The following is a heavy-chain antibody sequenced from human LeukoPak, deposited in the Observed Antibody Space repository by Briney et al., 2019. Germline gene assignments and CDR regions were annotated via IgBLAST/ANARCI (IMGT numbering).Heavy chain of an antibody. CDR1: GFTFESHG. V-gene: IGHV3-9*01. CDR3: AKDLGGSATTV. J-gene: IGHJ4*02. Sequence: GGSLRLSCAASGFTFESHGMHWVRQAPGKGLEWVSSISWSGGSMGYADAVKGRFTISRDNAKNSLLLQMNSLRVEDTALYYCAKDLGGSATTVWGQGTLVTVSS. CDR2: ISWSGGSM. D-gene: IGHD2-2*01.